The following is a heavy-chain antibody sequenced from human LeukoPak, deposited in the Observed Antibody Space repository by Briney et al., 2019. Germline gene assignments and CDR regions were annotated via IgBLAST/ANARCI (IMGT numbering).Heavy chain of an antibody. CDR3: AKAVVDIVATIPWFDP. V-gene: IGHV3-30*18. J-gene: IGHJ5*02. CDR1: GFTFSSYG. D-gene: IGHD5-12*01. CDR2: ISYDGSNK. Sequence: PGRSLRLSCAASGFTFSSYGMHWVRQAPGKGLEWVAVISYDGSNKYYADSVKGRFTISRDNSKNTLYLQMSSLRAEDTAVYYCAKAVVDIVATIPWFDPWGQGTLVTVSS.